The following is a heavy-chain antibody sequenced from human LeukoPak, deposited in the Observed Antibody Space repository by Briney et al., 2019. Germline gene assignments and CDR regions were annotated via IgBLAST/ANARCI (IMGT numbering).Heavy chain of an antibody. D-gene: IGHD1-26*01. V-gene: IGHV5-51*01. Sequence: GESLKISCKGAGYSFTSYWIVCVRQMPGKGLVWMGIIYPGDSDTRYSPSFQGQVTISADKSISTAYLQWSSLKASDTAMYYCARQIRGGARAFDIWGQGTMVTVSS. CDR3: ARQIRGGARAFDI. J-gene: IGHJ3*02. CDR2: IYPGDSDT. CDR1: GYSFTSYW.